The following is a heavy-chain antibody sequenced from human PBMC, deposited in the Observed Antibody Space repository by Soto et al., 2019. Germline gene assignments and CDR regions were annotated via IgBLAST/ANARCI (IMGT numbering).Heavy chain of an antibody. D-gene: IGHD2-15*01. CDR1: GFTFSSYG. CDR2: IWYDGSNK. Sequence: GGSLRLSCAASGFTFSSYGMHWVRQAPGKGLEWVADIWYDGSNKSYADSVKGRYNITRDNSENTLYLQMNSLRAEDTAVYYCAREKRSGGSEYYYYGMDVWGQGTTVTVSS. CDR3: AREKRSGGSEYYYYGMDV. V-gene: IGHV3-33*01. J-gene: IGHJ6*02.